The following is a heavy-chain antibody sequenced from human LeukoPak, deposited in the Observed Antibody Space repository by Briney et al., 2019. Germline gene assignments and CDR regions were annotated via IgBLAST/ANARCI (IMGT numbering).Heavy chain of an antibody. J-gene: IGHJ4*02. V-gene: IGHV4-30-2*05. Sequence: SETLSLTCAVSGGSISSGGYSWSWIRQPPGKGLEWIGYIYHSGSTYYNPSLKSRVTISVDTSKNQFSLKLSSVTAAETAVYYCARTREQWQVLDYWGQGTLVTVSS. CDR1: GGSISSGGYS. CDR3: ARTREQWQVLDY. CDR2: IYHSGST. D-gene: IGHD6-19*01.